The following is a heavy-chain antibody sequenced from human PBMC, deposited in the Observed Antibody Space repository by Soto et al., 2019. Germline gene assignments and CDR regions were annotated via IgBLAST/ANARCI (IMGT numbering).Heavy chain of an antibody. D-gene: IGHD4-17*01. CDR3: ARAADGDDGGHG. CDR2: INPSGGST. J-gene: IGHJ4*02. Sequence: GASVKVSCKASGYTFTSYYMYWVRQAPGQGLEWMGVINPSGGSTTYAQKFQGRVTVTRDTSTSTVYMELSSLRSEDTAVYYCARAADGDDGGHGWGQGTLVTVSS. V-gene: IGHV1-46*01. CDR1: GYTFTSYY.